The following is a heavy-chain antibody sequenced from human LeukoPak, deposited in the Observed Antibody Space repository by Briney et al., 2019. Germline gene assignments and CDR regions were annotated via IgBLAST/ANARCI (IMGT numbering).Heavy chain of an antibody. J-gene: IGHJ4*02. CDR1: GFTFSSYG. CDR2: VSSDGSIN. CDR3: ARGYSSSWLGYFDY. Sequence: GGSLRLSCAASGFTFSSYGIHWVRQAPGKGLEWVAVVSSDGSINYYADSVKGRFTISRDTSKNTVYLQMNSLGAEDTAFYYCARGYSSSWLGYFDYWGQGTLVTVSS. V-gene: IGHV3-30*03. D-gene: IGHD6-13*01.